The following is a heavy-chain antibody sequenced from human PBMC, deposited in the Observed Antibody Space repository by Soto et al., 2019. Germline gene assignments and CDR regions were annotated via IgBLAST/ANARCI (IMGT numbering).Heavy chain of an antibody. D-gene: IGHD2-2*01. CDR3: ARGRTHQYGLDV. V-gene: IGHV4-34*01. CDR1: GGSFSGYY. J-gene: IGHJ6*02. CDR2: IHHSGSS. Sequence: QVQLQQWGAGLLKPSETLSLTCAVYGGSFSGYYWSWIRQPPGKGLEWIGEIHHSGSSNFNPSLKSRVTISVDTSKKQFSLNLSSVPDADMAVHYCARGRTHQYGLDVWGQGTTVTVSS.